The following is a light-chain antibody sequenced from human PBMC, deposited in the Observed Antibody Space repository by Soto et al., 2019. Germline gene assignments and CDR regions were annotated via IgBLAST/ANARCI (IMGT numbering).Light chain of an antibody. Sequence: DIVMTQSPDSLAVSLGERATINCKASQSVFYTSVNKPYLAWYQHKEGQPPKLLIYWASTRESGVPDRFSGSGSGTDFTLTIRNLQPEDVAVYFCQQYFATPRTFGQGTKVQLK. CDR1: QSVFYTSVNKPY. CDR3: QQYFATPRT. V-gene: IGKV4-1*01. CDR2: WAS. J-gene: IGKJ1*01.